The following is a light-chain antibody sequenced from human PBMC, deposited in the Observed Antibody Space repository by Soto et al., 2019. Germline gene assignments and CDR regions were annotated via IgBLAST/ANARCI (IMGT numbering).Light chain of an antibody. J-gene: IGKJ1*01. CDR2: GAS. CDR1: QSISSTF. V-gene: IGKV3-20*01. CDR3: QQYDSSWT. Sequence: EIVLTHSPGTLSLSPGESATLSCRASQSISSTFLAWYQHKPGQAPRVVIYGASRRATGIPDRFSGSGSGTDFTLTIRRLEPEDFALYYCQQYDSSWTFGQGTKVEMK.